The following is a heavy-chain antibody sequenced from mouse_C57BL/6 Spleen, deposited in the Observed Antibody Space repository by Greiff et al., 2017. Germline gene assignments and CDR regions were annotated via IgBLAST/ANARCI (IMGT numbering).Heavy chain of an antibody. D-gene: IGHD1-1*01. CDR1: GYAFSSSW. V-gene: IGHV1-82*01. CDR3: ARSGRSYYGSSYENYFDY. CDR2: IYPGDGDT. J-gene: IGHJ2*01. Sequence: VQLQESGPELVKPGASVKISCKASGYAFSSSWMNWVKQRPGKGLEWIGRIYPGDGDTNYNGKFKGKATLTADKSSSTAYMQLSSLTSEDSAVYFCARSGRSYYGSSYENYFDYWGQGTTLTVSS.